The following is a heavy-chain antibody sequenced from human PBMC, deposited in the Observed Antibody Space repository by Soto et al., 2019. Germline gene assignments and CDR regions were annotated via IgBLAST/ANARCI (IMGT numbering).Heavy chain of an antibody. CDR1: GFTFSSYG. J-gene: IGHJ4*02. Sequence: HPGGSLRLSCAASGFTFSSYGMHWVRQAPGKGLEWVAVISYDGSNKYYADSVKGRFTISRDNSKNTLYLQMNSLRSEDTAVYYCARAEGQLWYYDSSGYYYFDYWGQGTLVTVSS. CDR2: ISYDGSNK. V-gene: IGHV3-30*03. D-gene: IGHD3-22*01. CDR3: ARAEGQLWYYDSSGYYYFDY.